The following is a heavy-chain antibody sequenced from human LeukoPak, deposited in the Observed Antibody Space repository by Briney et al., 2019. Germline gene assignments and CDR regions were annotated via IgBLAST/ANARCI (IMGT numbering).Heavy chain of an antibody. D-gene: IGHD5-12*01. CDR1: GYTFTSYD. V-gene: IGHV1-2*02. CDR3: ARASSGYDYFDY. Sequence: ASVKVSCKASGYTFTSYDINWVRQAPGQGLEWMGWINPNSGGTNYAQKFQGRVTMTRDTSISTAYMELSRLRSDDTAVYYCARASSGYDYFDYWGQGTLVTVSS. J-gene: IGHJ4*02. CDR2: INPNSGGT.